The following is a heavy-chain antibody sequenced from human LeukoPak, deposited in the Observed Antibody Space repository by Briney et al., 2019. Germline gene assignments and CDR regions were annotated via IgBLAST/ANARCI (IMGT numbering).Heavy chain of an antibody. CDR2: IYDSGST. Sequence: SETLSLTCTVSGGSIRSSYYYWGWIRQPPGKGLEWTGSIYDSGSTYYNPSLKSRVTISVDTSKNQFSLKLNSVTAADTAVYYCARGHRSSKYFDSWGQGALMIVSS. CDR1: GGSIRSSYYY. J-gene: IGHJ4*02. V-gene: IGHV4-39*01. D-gene: IGHD6-6*01. CDR3: ARGHRSSKYFDS.